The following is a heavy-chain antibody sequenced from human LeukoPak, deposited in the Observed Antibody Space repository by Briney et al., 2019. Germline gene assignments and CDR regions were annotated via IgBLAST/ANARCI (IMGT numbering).Heavy chain of an antibody. D-gene: IGHD2-21*02. CDR3: VRTAGRDGGPN. J-gene: IGHJ4*02. CDR2: ISGSGSDT. V-gene: IGHV3-11*03. CDR1: GFTFSDYW. Sequence: GGSLRLSCAASGFTFSDYWMTWVRQAPGKGLEWISYISGSGSDTKYADSVKGRFTISRDNAVKSFYLQMNSLRVDDTAVYYCVRTAGRDGGPNWGQGNLVTVSS.